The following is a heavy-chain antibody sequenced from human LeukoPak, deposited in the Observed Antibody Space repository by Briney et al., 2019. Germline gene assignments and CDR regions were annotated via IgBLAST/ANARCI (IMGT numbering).Heavy chain of an antibody. J-gene: IGHJ6*03. CDR1: GFTFSSYW. CDR2: IKQDGREK. Sequence: PGGSLRLSCAASGFTFSSYWMSWVRQAPGKGLEWVANIKQDGREKYYVDSVKGRFTISRDNAKNSLFLQMNSLRVEDTAVYFCARDQPLAVASWGYFYYYMDVWGKGTTVTVSS. V-gene: IGHV3-7*01. D-gene: IGHD2-2*01. CDR3: ARDQPLAVASWGYFYYYMDV.